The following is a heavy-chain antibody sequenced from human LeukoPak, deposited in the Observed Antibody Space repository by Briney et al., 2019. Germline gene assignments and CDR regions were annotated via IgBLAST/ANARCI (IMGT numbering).Heavy chain of an antibody. CDR3: ARGPKIRGYSYGYYYYYYMDV. J-gene: IGHJ6*03. Sequence: PGGSLRLSCAASGFTFSSYSMNWVRQAPGKGLEWVSSISSSSSYIYYADSVKGRFTISRDNAKNSLYLQMSSLRAEDTAVYYCARGPKIRGYSYGYYYYYYMDVWGKGTTVTVSS. CDR1: GFTFSSYS. V-gene: IGHV3-21*01. D-gene: IGHD5-18*01. CDR2: ISSSSSYI.